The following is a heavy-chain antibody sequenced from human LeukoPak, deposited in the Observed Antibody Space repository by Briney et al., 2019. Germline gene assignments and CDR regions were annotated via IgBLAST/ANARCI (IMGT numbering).Heavy chain of an antibody. V-gene: IGHV3-73*01. Sequence: GSLRLSCTASGFTFSASPIHWVRQASGKGLEWVGRITGTHATAYAASVKGRFTISKDDSKSTTYLQMNSLETEDTAVYYCAKSTAFYLDSWGQGTLVTVSS. D-gene: IGHD3-3*02. J-gene: IGHJ4*02. CDR3: AKSTAFYLDS. CDR1: GFTFSASP. CDR2: ITGTHAT.